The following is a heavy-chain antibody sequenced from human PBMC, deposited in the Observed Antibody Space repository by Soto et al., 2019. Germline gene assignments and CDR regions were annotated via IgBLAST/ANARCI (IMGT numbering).Heavy chain of an antibody. CDR3: ARVGYRIRAFDI. D-gene: IGHD5-12*01. Sequence: GASVKVSCKASGYTFTSYDINWVRQATGQGLEWMGWMNPNSGNAGYAQKFQGRVTMTRNTSISTAYMELSSLRSEDTAVYYCARVGYRIRAFDIWGQGTMVTVSS. J-gene: IGHJ3*02. CDR2: MNPNSGNA. V-gene: IGHV1-8*01. CDR1: GYTFTSYD.